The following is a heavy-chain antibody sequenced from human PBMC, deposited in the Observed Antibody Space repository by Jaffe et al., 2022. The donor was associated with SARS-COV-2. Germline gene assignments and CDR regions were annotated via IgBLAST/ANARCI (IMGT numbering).Heavy chain of an antibody. V-gene: IGHV3-30*04. CDR1: GFTFSSYA. J-gene: IGHJ6*03. CDR3: ARDKGSGYSLLGYYYYYYMDV. D-gene: IGHD3-22*01. CDR2: ISYDGSNK. Sequence: QVQLVESGGGVVQPGRSLRLSCAASGFTFSSYAMHWVRQAPGKGLEWVAVISYDGSNKYYADSVKGRFTISRDNSKNTLYLQMNSLRAEDTAVYYCARDKGSGYSLLGYYYYYYMDVWGKGTTVTVSS.